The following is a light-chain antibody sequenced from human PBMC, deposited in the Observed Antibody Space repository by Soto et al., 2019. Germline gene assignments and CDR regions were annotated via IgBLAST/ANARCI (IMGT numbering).Light chain of an antibody. CDR2: DVS. Sequence: QSVLTQPASVSGSPGQSITISCTGTSSDVGGYNYVSWYQQHPGKLPKLMIYDVSNRPSGVSNRFSGSKSGNTASLTISGLQAEDEADYYCNSYSSSSNPWVFGGGTKLTVL. CDR1: SSDVGGYNY. CDR3: NSYSSSSNPWV. J-gene: IGLJ3*02. V-gene: IGLV2-14*01.